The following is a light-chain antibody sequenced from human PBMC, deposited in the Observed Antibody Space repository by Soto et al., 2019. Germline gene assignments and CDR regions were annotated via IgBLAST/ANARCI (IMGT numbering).Light chain of an antibody. Sequence: QSALTQPPSASGSPGQSVTISGPETSGDIGANNFVSWYQQHPGKAPKLMIYEVTKRPSGVPDRFSGSKSGNTASLTVSGLQPEDEADYYCGSYAGTNRLFGMGTKLTVL. CDR2: EVT. J-gene: IGLJ1*01. CDR1: SGDIGANNF. V-gene: IGLV2-8*01. CDR3: GSYAGTNRL.